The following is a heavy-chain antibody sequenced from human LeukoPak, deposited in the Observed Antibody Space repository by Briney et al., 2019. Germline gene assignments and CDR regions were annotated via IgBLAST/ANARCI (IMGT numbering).Heavy chain of an antibody. Sequence: SETLSLTCTVSGYSISSGYYWGWIRQPPGKGLEWIGSIYHSGSTYYNPSLKSRVTISVDTSKNQFSLKLSSVTAADTAVYYCARIKIGDSYGPDYIDVWGKGTTVTVSS. CDR2: IYHSGST. CDR1: GYSISSGYY. D-gene: IGHD5-18*01. CDR3: ARIKIGDSYGPDYIDV. J-gene: IGHJ6*03. V-gene: IGHV4-38-2*02.